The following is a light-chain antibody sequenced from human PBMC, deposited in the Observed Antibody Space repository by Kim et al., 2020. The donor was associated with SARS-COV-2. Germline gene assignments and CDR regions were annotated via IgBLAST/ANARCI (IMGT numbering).Light chain of an antibody. CDR2: DAS. V-gene: IGKV1-5*01. CDR3: QQYDINPLT. J-gene: IGKJ2*01. Sequence: SAPVGDIVTITCRASQSIRTWLAWYQQKPGKAPKVLIYDASTLISGVPSRFGGSGSGTEFTLTISSLQPDDFATYYCQQYDINPLTFGQGTKLEI. CDR1: QSIRTW.